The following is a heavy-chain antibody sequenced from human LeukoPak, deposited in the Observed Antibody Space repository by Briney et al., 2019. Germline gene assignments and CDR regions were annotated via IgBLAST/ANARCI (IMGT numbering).Heavy chain of an antibody. Sequence: GGSLRLSCAASGFTFSSNWMHWVRQLPGKGLVWVSRINSDGSITTYADSVKGRFTISRDDAQNTLYLQMKSLRAEDTAVYYCVRGLGDYWGQGTLVTVPS. V-gene: IGHV3-74*01. J-gene: IGHJ4*02. CDR1: GFTFSSNW. CDR3: VRGLGDY. CDR2: INSDGSIT.